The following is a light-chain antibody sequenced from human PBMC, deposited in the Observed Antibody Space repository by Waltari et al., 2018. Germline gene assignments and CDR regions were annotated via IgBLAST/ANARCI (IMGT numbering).Light chain of an antibody. CDR1: ALPNRF. J-gene: IGLJ2*01. V-gene: IGLV3-10*01. CDR2: EDT. Sequence: SYELTQPPSVSVSPGQTARITRSGNALPNRFVDWYQQKSGPAPVLVIFEDTKSPTGIPERFSGSTSGTLATLTVSGAQVEDEGDYYCYSTDITGDQRVFGGGTKLTVL. CDR3: YSTDITGDQRV.